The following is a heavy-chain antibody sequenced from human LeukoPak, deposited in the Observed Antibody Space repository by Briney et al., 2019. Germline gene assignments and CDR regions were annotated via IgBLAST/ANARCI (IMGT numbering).Heavy chain of an antibody. J-gene: IGHJ6*02. Sequence: GESLKISCKGSGYSFTSYWIGWVRQMPGKGLEWMGIIYPGDSDTRYSPSFQGQVTISADKSISTAYLQWSSLKASDTAMYYCAKLGPKYYYYYYGMDVWGQGTTVTVSS. D-gene: IGHD1-26*01. CDR1: GYSFTSYW. CDR2: IYPGDSDT. V-gene: IGHV5-51*01. CDR3: AKLGPKYYYYYYGMDV.